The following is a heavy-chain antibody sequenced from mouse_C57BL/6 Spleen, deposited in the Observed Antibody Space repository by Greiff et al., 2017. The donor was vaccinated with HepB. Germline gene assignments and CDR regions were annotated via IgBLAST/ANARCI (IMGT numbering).Heavy chain of an antibody. J-gene: IGHJ1*03. V-gene: IGHV5-16*01. CDR3: ARADGYYGYFDV. CDR1: GFTFSDYY. Sequence: EVQVVESEGGLVQPGSSMKLSCTASGFTFSDYYMAWVRQVPEKGLEWVANINYDGSSTYYLDSLKSRFIISRDNAKNILYLQMSSLKSEDTATYYCARADGYYGYFDVWGTGTTVTVSS. D-gene: IGHD2-3*01. CDR2: INYDGSST.